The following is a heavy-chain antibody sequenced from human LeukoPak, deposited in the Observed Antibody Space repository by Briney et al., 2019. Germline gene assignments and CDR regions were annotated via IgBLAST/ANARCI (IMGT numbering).Heavy chain of an antibody. CDR3: AKDLGYCSSTSCYLVFDY. D-gene: IGHD2-2*01. V-gene: IGHV3-23*01. J-gene: IGHJ4*02. Sequence: GGSLRLSCVASGFTFDNYEMNWVRQAPGKGLEWVSAISGSGGSTYYADSAKGRFTISRDNSKNTLYLQMNSLRAEDTAVYYCAKDLGYCSSTSCYLVFDYWGQGTLVTVSS. CDR2: ISGSGGST. CDR1: GFTFDNYE.